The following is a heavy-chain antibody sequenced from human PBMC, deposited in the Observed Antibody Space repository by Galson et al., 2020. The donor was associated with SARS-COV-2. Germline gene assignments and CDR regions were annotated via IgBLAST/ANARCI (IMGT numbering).Heavy chain of an antibody. J-gene: IGHJ6*02. D-gene: IGHD3-10*01. CDR2: ISGSGGST. CDR3: AKDPIGDVLLWFGDVEASMDV. Sequence: SLRLSCAASGFTFSSYAMSWVRQAPGKGLEWVSAISGSGGSTYYADSVKGRFTISRDNSKNTLYLQMNSLRAEDTAVYYCAKDPIGDVLLWFGDVEASMDVWGQGTTVTVSS. CDR1: GFTFSSYA. V-gene: IGHV3-23*01.